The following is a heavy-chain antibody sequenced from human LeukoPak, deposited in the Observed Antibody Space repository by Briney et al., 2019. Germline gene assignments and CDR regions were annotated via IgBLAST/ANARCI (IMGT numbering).Heavy chain of an antibody. J-gene: IGHJ4*02. Sequence: GRSLRLSCAASGFTFSSYGMHWVRQAPGKGLEWVAVIWYDGSNKYYADSVKGRFTISRDNSKNTLYLQMNSLRAEDTAVYYCAKDGGNSSSWYYFDYWGQGTLVTVSS. V-gene: IGHV3-33*06. D-gene: IGHD6-13*01. CDR1: GFTFSSYG. CDR3: AKDGGNSSSWYYFDY. CDR2: IWYDGSNK.